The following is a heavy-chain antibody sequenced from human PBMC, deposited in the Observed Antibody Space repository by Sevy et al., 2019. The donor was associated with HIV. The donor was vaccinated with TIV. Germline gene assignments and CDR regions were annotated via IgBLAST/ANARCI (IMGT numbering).Heavy chain of an antibody. J-gene: IGHJ6*02. CDR3: ARDCNSATCPLGFDV. CDR2: IKRDGSEK. CDR1: GFTFSNYW. D-gene: IGHD1-26*01. Sequence: SLRLSCVASGFTFSNYWMSWVRQAPGKGLEWVANIKRDGSEKYYVASVKGRFTISRDNDKTSLYLQMNSLRDEDTAVYYWARDCNSATCPLGFDVWGPRTTVTVSS. V-gene: IGHV3-7*03.